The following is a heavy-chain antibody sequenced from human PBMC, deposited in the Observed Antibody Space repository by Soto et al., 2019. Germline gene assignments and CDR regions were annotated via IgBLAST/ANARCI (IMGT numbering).Heavy chain of an antibody. V-gene: IGHV2-5*02. CDR3: ARYSTAVAVNFDY. CDR2: ISWDDGK. Sequence: QITLMESGPTLVTPTQTLTLTCTFSGFSLSTSGVGVGWIRHPPGKALAWLALISWDDGKRFSPSLKTTLTITKATSESRVVLTMTNMDPVDTATYYCARYSTAVAVNFDYWGEGTLVTVSS. J-gene: IGHJ4*02. D-gene: IGHD6-19*01. CDR1: GFSLSTSGVG.